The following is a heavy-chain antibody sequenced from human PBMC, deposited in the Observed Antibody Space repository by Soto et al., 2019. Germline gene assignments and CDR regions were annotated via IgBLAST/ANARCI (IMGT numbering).Heavy chain of an antibody. J-gene: IGHJ5*02. V-gene: IGHV4-59*01. CDR2: IYYSGST. CDR3: ASHLLYFSGSHYPWFVP. CDR1: GGSISSYY. Sequence: TSETLSLTCTVSGGSISSYYWSWIRQPPGKGLEWIGYIYYSGSTNYNPSLKSRVTISVDTSKNQFSLKLSSVTAADTAVYYCASHLLYFSGSHYPWFVPWGQGILVTVSS. D-gene: IGHD1-26*01.